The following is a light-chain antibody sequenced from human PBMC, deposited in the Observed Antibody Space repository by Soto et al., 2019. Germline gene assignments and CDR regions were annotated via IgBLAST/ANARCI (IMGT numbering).Light chain of an antibody. Sequence: EIVLTQSPATLSLSPGERATLSCRASQSVTSYLAWYQHKPGQAPSLLIYDASNRATGIPARFSGSGSGTDFTLTISSLEPEDFAVYYCQQRSTWPSYTFGQGTKLEIK. CDR3: QQRSTWPSYT. V-gene: IGKV3-11*01. CDR1: QSVTSY. CDR2: DAS. J-gene: IGKJ2*01.